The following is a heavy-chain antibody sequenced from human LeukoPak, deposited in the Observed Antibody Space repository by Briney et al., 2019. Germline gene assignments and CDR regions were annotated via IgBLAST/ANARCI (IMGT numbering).Heavy chain of an antibody. CDR3: ATDRTNYDFWSSPFDY. J-gene: IGHJ4*02. CDR1: GFTFSSYA. CDR2: MSGSGGST. D-gene: IGHD3-3*01. Sequence: GGSLRLSCAASGFTFSSYAMSWVRQAPGKGLEWVSAMSGSGGSTYYADSVKGRFTISRDNSKNTLYLQINRMTAEATAVYYCATDRTNYDFWSSPFDYWGQGTLVTVSS. V-gene: IGHV3-23*01.